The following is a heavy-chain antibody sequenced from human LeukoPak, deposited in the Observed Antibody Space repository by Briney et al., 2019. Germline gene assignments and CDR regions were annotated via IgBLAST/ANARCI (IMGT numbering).Heavy chain of an antibody. CDR2: IGGGGGGT. D-gene: IGHD1-7*01. Sequence: PGGSLRLSCAASGFTFSSYAMSWVRQAPGKGLEWVSAIGGGGGGTYYADSVKGRFTISRDNSKNTLYLQMNSLRAEDTATYYCAKDAGTTGEGGPDYWGQGTLVTVSS. CDR3: AKDAGTTGEGGPDY. J-gene: IGHJ4*02. V-gene: IGHV3-23*01. CDR1: GFTFSSYA.